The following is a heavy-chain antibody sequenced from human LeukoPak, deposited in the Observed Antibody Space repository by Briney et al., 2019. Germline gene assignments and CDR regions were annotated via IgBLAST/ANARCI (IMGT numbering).Heavy chain of an antibody. CDR2: INPSGGTT. V-gene: IGHV1-46*01. D-gene: IGHD1-7*01. Sequence: ASVKVSCKASGYSFTSYYIHWVRQAPGQGLEWMGTINPSGGTTSYAQKFQDRVTMTRDMSTSTVYMELSSLRSEDTAFYYCARNNWNYDFQLDYWGQGTLVTVSS. J-gene: IGHJ4*02. CDR1: GYSFTSYY. CDR3: ARNNWNYDFQLDY.